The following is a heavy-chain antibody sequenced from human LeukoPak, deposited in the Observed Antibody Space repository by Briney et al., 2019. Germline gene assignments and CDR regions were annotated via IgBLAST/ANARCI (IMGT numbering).Heavy chain of an antibody. J-gene: IGHJ6*02. CDR2: IKQDGSEK. CDR3: VRAMDV. CDR1: EFTFSTTA. Sequence: GGSLRLSCAASEFTFSTTAMSWVRQAPGKGLEWVANIKQDGSEKYYVDSVKGRFTISRDNAKNSLFLQMNSLRAEDTAVYYCVRAMDVWGQGTTVTVSS. V-gene: IGHV3-7*03.